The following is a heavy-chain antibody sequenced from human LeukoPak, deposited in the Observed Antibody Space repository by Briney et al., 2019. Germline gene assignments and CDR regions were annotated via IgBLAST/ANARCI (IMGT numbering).Heavy chain of an antibody. D-gene: IGHD5-12*01. J-gene: IGHJ4*02. V-gene: IGHV1-69*05. Sequence: SVKVSXKASGGTFSSYAISWVRQAPGQGLEWMGRIIPIFGTANYAQKFQGRVTITTDESTSTAYMELSSLRSEDTAVYYCATTPGDIVAPQAAAGPDYWGQGTLVTVSS. CDR3: ATTPGDIVAPQAAAGPDY. CDR2: IIPIFGTA. CDR1: GGTFSSYA.